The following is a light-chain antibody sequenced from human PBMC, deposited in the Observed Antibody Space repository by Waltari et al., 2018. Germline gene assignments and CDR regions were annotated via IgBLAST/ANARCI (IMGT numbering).Light chain of an antibody. CDR1: QGISKD. CDR3: LQDYNYPLT. CDR2: AAS. J-gene: IGKJ4*01. V-gene: IGKV1-6*01. Sequence: AIQMTQSPSSLSASVGDRVTITCRASQGISKDLGWYQKTPGEAPKLLSYAASNLQSGGSSRCSGSGSGTDFTLPISSLQPEDVSTYYCLQDYNYPLTFGGGTKVEIK.